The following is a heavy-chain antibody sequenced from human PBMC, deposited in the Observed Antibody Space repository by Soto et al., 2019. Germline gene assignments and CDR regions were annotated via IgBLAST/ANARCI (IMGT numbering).Heavy chain of an antibody. V-gene: IGHV3-23*01. CDR2: VSVSGGTT. J-gene: IGHJ4*02. CDR1: GIMFTNYA. D-gene: IGHD3-22*01. Sequence: GGSLRLSCEDSGIMFTNYALSWVREAPWNGLEWVSTVSVSGGTTYYADSLKGRFTISRDNFKKTVYLQMNRLRADDTAIYYCAKGLYYYDSSGYRLFDYWGQGTLVTVSS. CDR3: AKGLYYYDSSGYRLFDY.